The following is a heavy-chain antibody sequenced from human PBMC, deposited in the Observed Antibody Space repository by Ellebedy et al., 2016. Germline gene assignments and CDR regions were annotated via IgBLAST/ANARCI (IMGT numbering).Heavy chain of an antibody. Sequence: GGSLRLXCATSGFTFSNFFMSWVRQTPGKGLEWVSTISGDGGSTNLADSVKGRFTISRDNSKNTMYLQMNSLRADDTVVYYCRQGHYADYWGQGTLVTVSS. CDR3: RQGHYADY. CDR1: GFTFSNFF. J-gene: IGHJ4*02. CDR2: ISGDGGST. V-gene: IGHV3-23*01.